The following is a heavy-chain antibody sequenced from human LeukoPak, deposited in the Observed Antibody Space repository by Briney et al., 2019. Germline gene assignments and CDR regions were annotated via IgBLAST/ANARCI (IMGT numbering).Heavy chain of an antibody. CDR1: GFTFSSYA. Sequence: GGSLRLSCAASGFTFSSYAMSWVRQAPGKGLEWVSAISGSGGSTYYADSAKGRFTISRDNSKNTLYLQMNSLRAEDTAVYYCAKDATPRNSIWDHFDSWGQGTLVTVSS. J-gene: IGHJ4*02. D-gene: IGHD1-7*01. V-gene: IGHV3-23*01. CDR2: ISGSGGST. CDR3: AKDATPRNSIWDHFDS.